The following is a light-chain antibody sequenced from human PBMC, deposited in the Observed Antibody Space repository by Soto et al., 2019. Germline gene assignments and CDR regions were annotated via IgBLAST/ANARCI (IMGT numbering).Light chain of an antibody. CDR2: DAS. Sequence: EIQMIQFPAILSASIGDRVTITCRASQSISSWLAWYQQKPGKAPKLLIYDASSLESGVPSRFRGSGSGTEFTLTISSLQPDDFATHYCQQYNSFTWTFGQGTKVDIK. CDR3: QQYNSFTWT. V-gene: IGKV1-5*01. J-gene: IGKJ1*01. CDR1: QSISSW.